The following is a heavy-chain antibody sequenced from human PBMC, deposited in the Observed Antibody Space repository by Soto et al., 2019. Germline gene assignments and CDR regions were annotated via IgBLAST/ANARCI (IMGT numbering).Heavy chain of an antibody. V-gene: IGHV3-23*01. J-gene: IGHJ6*02. Sequence: EVELLESGGDLAQPGGPLGLSCAASEFTFSTHALGWVRQAPGKGRGGASAISATGGSTYHADSVKGRFTISRDNSKNTLYLQMSSLRAEDTAVYYCAKGGVIVARSDYHGMDVWGQGTTVTVS. CDR1: EFTFSTHA. CDR3: AKGGVIVARSDYHGMDV. CDR2: ISATGGST. D-gene: IGHD5-12*01.